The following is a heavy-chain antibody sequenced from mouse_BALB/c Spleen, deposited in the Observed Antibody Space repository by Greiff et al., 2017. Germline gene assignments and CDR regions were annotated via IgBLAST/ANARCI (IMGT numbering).Heavy chain of an antibody. Sequence: EVQLVESGGGLVQPGGSMKLSCVASGFTFSNYWMNWVRQSPEKGLEWVAEIRLKSNNYATHYAESVKGRFTISRDDSKSSVYLQMNNLRAEDTGIYYCTRPALYWYFDVWGAGTTVTVSS. J-gene: IGHJ1*01. V-gene: IGHV6-6*02. CDR2: IRLKSNNYAT. CDR1: GFTFSNYW. CDR3: TRPALYWYFDV.